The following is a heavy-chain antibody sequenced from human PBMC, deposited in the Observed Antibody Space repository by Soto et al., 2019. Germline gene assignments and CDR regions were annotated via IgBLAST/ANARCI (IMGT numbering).Heavy chain of an antibody. V-gene: IGHV3-30-3*01. Sequence: QVQLVESGGGVVQPGRSLRLSCAASGFTFSSYAMHWVRQAPGKGLEWVAVISYDGSNKYYADSVKGRFTISRDNSKNTLYLQMNSLRAEDTAMYYCARDRGSYDKPEYYFDYWGQGTLVTVSS. CDR2: ISYDGSNK. D-gene: IGHD1-26*01. J-gene: IGHJ4*02. CDR3: ARDRGSYDKPEYYFDY. CDR1: GFTFSSYA.